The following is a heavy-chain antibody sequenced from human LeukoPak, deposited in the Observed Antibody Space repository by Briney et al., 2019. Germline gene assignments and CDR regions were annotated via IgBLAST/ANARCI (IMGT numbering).Heavy chain of an antibody. CDR2: IYYSGST. CDR3: ARALGGGSGSYYDY. J-gene: IGHJ4*02. CDR1: GGSISSSSYY. D-gene: IGHD3-10*01. Sequence: SETLSLTCTVSGGSISSSSYYWGWIRQPPGKGLEWIGSIYYSGSTNYNPSLKSRVTISVDTSKNHFSLKLSSVTAADTAVYYCARALGGGSGSYYDYWGQGTLVTVSS. V-gene: IGHV4-39*07.